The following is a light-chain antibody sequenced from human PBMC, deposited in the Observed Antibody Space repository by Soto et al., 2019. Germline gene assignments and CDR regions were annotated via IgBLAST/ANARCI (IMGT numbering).Light chain of an antibody. CDR1: QGVSSW. CDR3: QQSYTPPT. V-gene: IGKV1D-16*01. Sequence: EIEMTQSPCSLSASVGDRVTLTCRASQGVSSWFAWYQQPPEEAPQLLIYAASRLASGVPSRFSGSGSGTESRLTIRALQPEDFANYYCQQSYTPPTFGQGTRLEIK. CDR2: AAS. J-gene: IGKJ5*01.